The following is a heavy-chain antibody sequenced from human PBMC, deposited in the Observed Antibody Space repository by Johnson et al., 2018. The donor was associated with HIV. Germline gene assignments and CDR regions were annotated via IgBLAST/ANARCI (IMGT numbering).Heavy chain of an antibody. CDR3: AKKLWVGCGSNKAFDI. D-gene: IGHD1-26*01. CDR1: GFTFGIYG. V-gene: IGHV3-30*18. CDR2: ISYDGSNE. Sequence: QMQLVESGGGVVQPGTSLRLSCAASGFTFGIYGMHWVRQAPGKGLEWVALISYDGSNEYYGDSVKGRFSISRDNSKNTLYLQMNSLSAEDTAVYYFAKKLWVGCGSNKAFDIWGQGTMVTVSS. J-gene: IGHJ3*02.